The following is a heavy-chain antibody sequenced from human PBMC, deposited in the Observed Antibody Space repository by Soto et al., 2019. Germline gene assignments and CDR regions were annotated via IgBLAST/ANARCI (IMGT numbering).Heavy chain of an antibody. D-gene: IGHD6-25*01. J-gene: IGHJ4*02. Sequence: SETLSLTCTVSGASITQYYWNWIRQSPGKGLEWIVSVSSTGSTVYNPSLTSRVTVSLDTSKNQFSLTLNSVTAADTAVYHCARGGGRPYHNHEFDFWGQGTLVT. CDR1: GASITQYY. V-gene: IGHV4-59*01. CDR2: VSSTGST. CDR3: ARGGGRPYHNHEFDF.